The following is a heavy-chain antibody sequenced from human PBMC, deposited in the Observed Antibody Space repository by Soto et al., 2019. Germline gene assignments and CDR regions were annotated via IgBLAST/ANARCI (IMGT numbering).Heavy chain of an antibody. CDR1: AFAFSSFG. CDR2: ISYDGSSK. D-gene: IGHD1-7*01. Sequence: QEQLEESGGGVVQPGRSLRLSCAASAFAFSSFGMHWVRQAPGKGLEWVATISYDGSSKYYTDSVKGRFTISRDDSKSKLFLQMSSLRADDTAVYYCAKSDVPGVDMENSSYYFMYVWGKGTTVTVSS. J-gene: IGHJ6*03. CDR3: AKSDVPGVDMENSSYYFMYV. V-gene: IGHV3-30*18.